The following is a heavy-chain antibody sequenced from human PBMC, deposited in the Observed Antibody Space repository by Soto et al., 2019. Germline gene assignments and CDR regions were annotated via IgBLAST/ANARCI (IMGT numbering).Heavy chain of an antibody. V-gene: IGHV3-43*01. CDR2: ISWDGGST. CDR1: GFTFDDYT. CDR3: AKGDYYDSSGYHGDYYGMDV. Sequence: GESLKISCAASGFTFDDYTMHWVRQAPGKGLEWVSLISWDGGSTYYADSVKGRFTIARDNSKNSLYLQMNSLRTEDTALYYCAKGDYYDSSGYHGDYYGMDVWGQGTTVTVSS. D-gene: IGHD3-22*01. J-gene: IGHJ6*02.